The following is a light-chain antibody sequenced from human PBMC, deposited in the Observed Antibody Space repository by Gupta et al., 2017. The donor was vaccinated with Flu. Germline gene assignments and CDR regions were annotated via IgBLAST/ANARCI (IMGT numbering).Light chain of an antibody. J-gene: IGLJ3*02. CDR3: QSYDSSLSGSV. V-gene: IGLV1-40*01. CDR2: GNS. CDR1: SSNIRAGYD. Sequence: QSVLTQPPSVSGAPGQRVTISCTWSSSNIRAGYDVRLYQRLPGTAPNLLIYGNSNRPSGVPDRFSGSKSGTSASLAITGLQAEDEADYYCQSYDSSLSGSVFGGGTKLTVL.